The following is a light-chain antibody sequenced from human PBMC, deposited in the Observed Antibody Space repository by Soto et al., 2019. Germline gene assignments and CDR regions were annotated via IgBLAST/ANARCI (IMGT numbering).Light chain of an antibody. CDR3: QQYSIYWT. Sequence: DIQMTQSPSTLSASVGDRVTITCRASQSLSGLLAWYQQKPGKAPKLLIYDASSLENGVPSRFRGSGSGTEFTLTISSLQPDDFETYFCQQYSIYWTFGQGTKVEIK. J-gene: IGKJ1*01. CDR2: DAS. V-gene: IGKV1-5*01. CDR1: QSLSGL.